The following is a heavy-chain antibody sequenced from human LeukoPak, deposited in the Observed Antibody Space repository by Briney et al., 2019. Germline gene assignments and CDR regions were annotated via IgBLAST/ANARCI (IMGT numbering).Heavy chain of an antibody. Sequence: ASVKVSCKASGYTFTGYYMHWVRQAPGQGLEWMGWINPNSGGTNYAQKFQGRVTMTRDTSISTAYMELSRLRSDDTAVYYCASKGYCSSTSCYGFDHWGQGTLVTVSS. J-gene: IGHJ5*02. CDR2: INPNSGGT. CDR3: ASKGYCSSTSCYGFDH. V-gene: IGHV1-2*02. D-gene: IGHD2-2*01. CDR1: GYTFTGYY.